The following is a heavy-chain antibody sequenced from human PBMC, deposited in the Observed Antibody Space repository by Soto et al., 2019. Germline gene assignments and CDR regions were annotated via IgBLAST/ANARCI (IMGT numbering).Heavy chain of an antibody. Sequence: GGSLRLSSAASRFTFSSYAMSWVRQAPGKGLEWVSVISGSDDSTYYADAVKGRFTISRDNSKSTLYLQMNSLRAEDTAVYYCGKGRSYYYYYGVDVWGQGTTVTVSS. V-gene: IGHV3-23*01. CDR1: RFTFSSYA. J-gene: IGHJ6*02. CDR2: ISGSDDST. CDR3: GKGRSYYYYYGVDV. D-gene: IGHD1-26*01.